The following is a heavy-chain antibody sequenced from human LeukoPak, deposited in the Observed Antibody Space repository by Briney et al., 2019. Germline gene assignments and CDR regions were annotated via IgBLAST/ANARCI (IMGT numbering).Heavy chain of an antibody. CDR2: FSNHNGNT. Sequence: ASLKVSCKASGSTLSNYGFTWVRQAPGQGLEWMGWFSNHNGNTNYAQKFQGRVTMTTDTSTSTTYMELRSLRSDATAVYYCARIAYGRNCFDLWGQGNLVTVSS. V-gene: IGHV1-18*04. D-gene: IGHD2-8*01. CDR1: GSTLSNYG. J-gene: IGHJ5*02. CDR3: ARIAYGRNCFDL.